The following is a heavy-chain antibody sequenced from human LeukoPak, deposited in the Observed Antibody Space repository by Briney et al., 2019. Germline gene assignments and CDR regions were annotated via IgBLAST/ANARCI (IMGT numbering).Heavy chain of an antibody. J-gene: IGHJ4*02. CDR2: ISGSGGST. Sequence: GGSLRLSCAASGFTFSSYAMSWVRQAPGKGLEWVSAISGSGGSTYYADSVKGRFTISRDNSKNTLFLQMNSLRAEDTAVYYCAKDGYYGSGPPDYWGQGTLVTVSS. D-gene: IGHD3-10*01. CDR1: GFTFSSYA. V-gene: IGHV3-23*01. CDR3: AKDGYYGSGPPDY.